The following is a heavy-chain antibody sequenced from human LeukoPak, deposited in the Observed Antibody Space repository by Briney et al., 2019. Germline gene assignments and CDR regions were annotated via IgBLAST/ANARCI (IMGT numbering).Heavy chain of an antibody. V-gene: IGHV3-23*01. CDR2: IRGGGVT. Sequence: PGGSLRLSCAASGFTFSSFAMSWVRQAPGEGLEWDSSIRGGGVTYYADSVKGRLTISRDNSKNTLYLQMNSLRADDTAVYFCAKGESGTSVTFDYWGRGTLVTVSS. D-gene: IGHD4-17*01. CDR3: AKGESGTSVTFDY. CDR1: GFTFSSFA. J-gene: IGHJ4*02.